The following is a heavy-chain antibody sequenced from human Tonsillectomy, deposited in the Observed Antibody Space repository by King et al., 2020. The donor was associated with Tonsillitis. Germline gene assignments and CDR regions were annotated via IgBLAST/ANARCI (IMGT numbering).Heavy chain of an antibody. D-gene: IGHD3-10*01. V-gene: IGHV3-48*03. CDR1: GFTFSSYE. CDR2: ISGSGGTI. CDR3: ARDRYYGSGLFDY. J-gene: IGHJ4*02. Sequence: VQLVESGGGLVQPGGSLRLSCASSGFTFSSYEMNLVRQAPGKGLEWVSYISGSGGTIYYADSVKGRFTISRDNAKNSLYLQMNSLRAEDTAVYYCARDRYYGSGLFDYWGQGTLVTVSS.